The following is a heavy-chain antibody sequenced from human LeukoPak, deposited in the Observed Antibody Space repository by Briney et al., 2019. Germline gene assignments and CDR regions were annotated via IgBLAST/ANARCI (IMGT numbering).Heavy chain of an antibody. CDR3: ASHKVGATSFDY. D-gene: IGHD1-26*01. Sequence: GGSLRLSWAASGFTFSSYAMHWVRQAPGKGLEWVAVISYDGSNKYYADSVKGRFTISRDNSKNTLYLQMNSLRAEDTAVYYCASHKVGATSFDYWGQGTLVTVSS. V-gene: IGHV3-30*04. J-gene: IGHJ4*02. CDR1: GFTFSSYA. CDR2: ISYDGSNK.